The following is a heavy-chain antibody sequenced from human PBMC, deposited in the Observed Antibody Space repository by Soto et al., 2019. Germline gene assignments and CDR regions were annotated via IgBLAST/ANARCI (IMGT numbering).Heavy chain of an antibody. D-gene: IGHD6-13*01. CDR2: IIPIFGTA. J-gene: IGHJ5*02. Sequence: QVQLVQSGAEVKKPGSSVKVSCKASGVTFSSYAISWVRQAPGQGLEWMGGIIPIFGTANYAQKFQGRVTITADESTSTAYMELSSVRSEDTAVYYCARATAGQLVLYWFDPWGQGTLVTVSS. CDR1: GVTFSSYA. V-gene: IGHV1-69*01. CDR3: ARATAGQLVLYWFDP.